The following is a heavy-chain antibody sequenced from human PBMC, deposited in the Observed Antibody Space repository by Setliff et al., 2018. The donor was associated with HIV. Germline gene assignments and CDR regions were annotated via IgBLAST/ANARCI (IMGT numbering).Heavy chain of an antibody. CDR3: ARVPGRDYYDTSGDFDY. CDR1: GGSISSSHDF. V-gene: IGHV4-39*07. D-gene: IGHD3-22*01. CDR2: ISYGGIT. J-gene: IGHJ4*02. Sequence: SETLSLTCTVSGGSISSSHDFWNWIRQPPGKGLEWIGAISYGGITYYSPSLTSRVTISVDTSKNQFSLKVTSVTAADTAVYYCARVPGRDYYDTSGDFDYWGLGTLVTASS.